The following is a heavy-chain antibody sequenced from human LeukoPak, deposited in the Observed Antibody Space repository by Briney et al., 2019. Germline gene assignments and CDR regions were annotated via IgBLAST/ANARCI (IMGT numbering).Heavy chain of an antibody. J-gene: IGHJ6*02. CDR1: GFTFDDYA. Sequence: GRSPRLSCAASGFTFDDYAMHWVRQAPGKGLEWVSGISWNSGSIGYADSVKGRFTISRDNAKNSLYLQMNSLRAEDTALYYCAKAYYGSGLDWGQGTTVTVSS. D-gene: IGHD3-10*01. CDR3: AKAYYGSGLD. CDR2: ISWNSGSI. V-gene: IGHV3-9*01.